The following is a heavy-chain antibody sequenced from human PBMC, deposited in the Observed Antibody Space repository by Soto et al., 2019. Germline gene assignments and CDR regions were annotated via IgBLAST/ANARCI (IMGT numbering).Heavy chain of an antibody. D-gene: IGHD6-19*01. J-gene: IGHJ4*02. Sequence: GGSLRLSCAASGFTFSSYAMSWVRQAPGKGLEWVSAISGSGGSTYYADSVKGRFTISGDNSKNTLFLQMNSLRAEDTAVYYCAKDASGYSSGWYFDYWGQGTLVTVSS. CDR3: AKDASGYSSGWYFDY. CDR2: ISGSGGST. CDR1: GFTFSSYA. V-gene: IGHV3-23*01.